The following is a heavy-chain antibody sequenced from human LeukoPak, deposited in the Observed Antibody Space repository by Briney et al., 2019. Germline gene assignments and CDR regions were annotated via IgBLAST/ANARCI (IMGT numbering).Heavy chain of an antibody. Sequence: ASVKVSCKASGYTFTSYYMHWVRQAHGQGLEWMGIINPSGGSTSYAQKFQGRVTMTRDTSTSTVYMELSSLRSEDTAVYYCARDFSPYSGNHYFDYWGQGTLVTVSS. CDR1: GYTFTSYY. D-gene: IGHD1-26*01. CDR2: INPSGGST. CDR3: ARDFSPYSGNHYFDY. J-gene: IGHJ4*02. V-gene: IGHV1-46*01.